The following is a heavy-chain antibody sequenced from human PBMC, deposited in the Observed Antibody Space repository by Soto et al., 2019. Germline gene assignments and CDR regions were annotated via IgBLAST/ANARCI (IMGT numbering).Heavy chain of an antibody. CDR3: AKDGPGYCSGGSCYNDFDY. CDR2: INSDGSST. Sequence: GGSLRLSCAASGFTFSSYWMHWVRQAPGKGLVWVSRINSDGSSTSYADSVKGRFTISRDNAKNTLYLQMNSLRAEDTAVYYCAKDGPGYCSGGSCYNDFDYWGQGTLVTVSS. D-gene: IGHD2-15*01. J-gene: IGHJ4*02. V-gene: IGHV3-74*01. CDR1: GFTFSSYW.